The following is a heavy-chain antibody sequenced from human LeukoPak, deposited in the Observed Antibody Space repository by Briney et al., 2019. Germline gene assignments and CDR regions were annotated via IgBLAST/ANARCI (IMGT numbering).Heavy chain of an antibody. CDR2: IYTSGST. J-gene: IGHJ3*02. CDR3: ARRLHDSNGFDI. CDR1: GGSISSGSYY. Sequence: PSETLSLTCTVSGGSISSGSYYWSWIRQPAGKGLEWIGRIYTSGSTNYNPSLKSRVTKSVDTSKNQFSLKLRSVTAADTAMYYCARRLHDSNGFDIWGQATIVTVSS. D-gene: IGHD1-1*01. V-gene: IGHV4-61*02.